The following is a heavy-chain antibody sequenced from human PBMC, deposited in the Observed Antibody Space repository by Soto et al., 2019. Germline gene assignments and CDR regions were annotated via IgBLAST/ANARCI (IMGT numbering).Heavy chain of an antibody. CDR1: GFTVSSNY. D-gene: IGHD1-7*01. CDR2: LYSGGST. V-gene: IGHV3-66*01. CDR3: AREPRNGIAGSTTSEDY. J-gene: IGHJ4*02. Sequence: EVQLVESGGGLVQPGGSLRLSCAASGFTVSSNYMSWVRQAPGKGLECVSVLYSGGSTYYADSVKGRFTISRDSSKNTLYLHMNSLRAEDTAVYYCAREPRNGIAGSTTSEDYWGQGTLVTVSS.